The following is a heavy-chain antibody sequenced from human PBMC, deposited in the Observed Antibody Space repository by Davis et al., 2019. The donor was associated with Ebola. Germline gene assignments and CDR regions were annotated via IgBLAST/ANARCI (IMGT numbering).Heavy chain of an antibody. J-gene: IGHJ6*02. CDR2: ITATGSYK. Sequence: PGGSLRLSCVASGFTFTTYGMHWVRQAPGKGLEWVAIITATGSYKYYGDSVKGRFTVSRDDSKNTLYLQLNSLTTEDTAVYYCAKGGDMDVWGQGTTVTVSS. CDR1: GFTFTTYG. V-gene: IGHV3-30*02. D-gene: IGHD3-16*01. CDR3: AKGGDMDV.